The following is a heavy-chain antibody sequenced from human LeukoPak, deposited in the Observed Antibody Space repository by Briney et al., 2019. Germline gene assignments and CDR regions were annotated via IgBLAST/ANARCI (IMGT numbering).Heavy chain of an antibody. V-gene: IGHV4-34*01. J-gene: IGHJ4*02. D-gene: IGHD3-22*01. Sequence: SETLSLTCAVYGGSFSGYYWSGIRQPPGKGLEWMGEINHSGSTNYNPSLKSRVTISVDTSKNQFSLKLSSVTAADTAVYYCARGGFRHYYDSSGYYDYWGQGTLVTVSS. CDR3: ARGGFRHYYDSSGYYDY. CDR1: GGSFSGYY. CDR2: INHSGST.